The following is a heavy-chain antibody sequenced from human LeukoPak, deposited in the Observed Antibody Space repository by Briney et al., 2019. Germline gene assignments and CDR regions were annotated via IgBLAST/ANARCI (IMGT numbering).Heavy chain of an antibody. V-gene: IGHV3-7*01. D-gene: IGHD1-1*01. J-gene: IGHJ6*03. CDR2: IRQDGSEK. Sequence: GGSLRLSCAASGFTFSSYWMSWVRQAPGKGLEWLANIRQDGSEKYYADSVKGRFTISRDNAKNSLYLQMNSLRAEDTAVFYCARSDGVTGIKTYYYYYMDVWGKGTTVTVSS. CDR3: ARSDGVTGIKTYYYYYMDV. CDR1: GFTFSSYW.